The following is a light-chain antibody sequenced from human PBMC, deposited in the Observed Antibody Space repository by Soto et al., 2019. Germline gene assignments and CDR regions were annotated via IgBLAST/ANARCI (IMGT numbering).Light chain of an antibody. J-gene: IGKJ5*01. Sequence: EIVLTQSPATLSLSPGERATLFCRASQSVSSYLAWYQQKPGQAPRLLIYDASNRATGIPARFSGSGSGTDFSLTISSLEPEDFAVYYCQHRMNWPLTFGQGTRLEI. V-gene: IGKV3-11*01. CDR1: QSVSSY. CDR3: QHRMNWPLT. CDR2: DAS.